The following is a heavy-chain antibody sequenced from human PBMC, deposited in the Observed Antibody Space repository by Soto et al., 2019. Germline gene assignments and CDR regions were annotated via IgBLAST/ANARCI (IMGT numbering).Heavy chain of an antibody. D-gene: IGHD3-10*01. Sequence: PGGSLRLSCAASGFTFSSYSMNWVRQAPGKGLEWVSSISSSSSYIYYADSVKGRFTISRDNAKNSLYLQMNSLRAEDTAVYYCARDYITMVRGATPPFDYWGQGTLVTVSS. J-gene: IGHJ4*02. V-gene: IGHV3-21*01. CDR2: ISSSSSYI. CDR1: GFTFSSYS. CDR3: ARDYITMVRGATPPFDY.